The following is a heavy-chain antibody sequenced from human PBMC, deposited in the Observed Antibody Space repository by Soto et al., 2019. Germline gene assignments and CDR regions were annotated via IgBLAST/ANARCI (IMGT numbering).Heavy chain of an antibody. J-gene: IGHJ5*02. V-gene: IGHV1-69*01. CDR3: ANDAGDP. D-gene: IGHD2-8*01. CDR1: GGTFNTYA. CDR2: IIPIFGIK. Sequence: QMQLVQSGAEVKERGSSVKISCKTSGGTFNTYALTWVRQAPGQGLEWIGGIIPIFGIKNVAQRFQGRVKINADESLTTAYMEKTSLRADDTAVYYCANDAGDPWGQGNLVNVSS.